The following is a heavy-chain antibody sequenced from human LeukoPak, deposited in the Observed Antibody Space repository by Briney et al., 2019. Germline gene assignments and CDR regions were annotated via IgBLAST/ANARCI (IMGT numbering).Heavy chain of an antibody. J-gene: IGHJ4*02. D-gene: IGHD6-6*01. CDR3: ARTLYSSSSWGSDY. Sequence: ASVKVSCKASGYTFTGYCMHWVRQAPGQGLEWMGWINPNSGGTNYAQKFQGRVTMTRDTSISTAYMELSRLRSDDTAVYYCARTLYSSSSWGSDYWGQGTLVTVSS. CDR1: GYTFTGYC. V-gene: IGHV1-2*02. CDR2: INPNSGGT.